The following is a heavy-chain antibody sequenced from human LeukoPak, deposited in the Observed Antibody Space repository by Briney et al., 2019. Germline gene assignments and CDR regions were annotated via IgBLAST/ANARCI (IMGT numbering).Heavy chain of an antibody. CDR3: AKDAGTMIVVVITD. D-gene: IGHD3-22*01. CDR1: GFTFSSYG. J-gene: IGHJ4*02. Sequence: PGGSLRLSCAASGFTFSSYGMHWVRQAPGKGLEWVAVISYDGSNIYYADSVKGRFTISRDNSKNTLYLQMNSLRAEDTAVYYCAKDAGTMIVVVITDWGQGTLVTVSS. CDR2: ISYDGSNI. V-gene: IGHV3-30*18.